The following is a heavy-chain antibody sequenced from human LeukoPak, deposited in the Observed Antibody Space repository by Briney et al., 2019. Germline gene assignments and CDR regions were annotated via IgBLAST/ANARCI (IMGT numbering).Heavy chain of an antibody. Sequence: PSETLSLTCPVSGGSISSYYWSWLRQPPGKGLEGIGYIYYSGSTIYSPSLKSRVTISVDTSKNQFSLKLSSVTAADTAVYYCARDRGSYSDYWGQGTLVTVSS. D-gene: IGHD1-26*01. J-gene: IGHJ4*02. CDR1: GGSISSYY. CDR3: ARDRGSYSDY. V-gene: IGHV4-59*01. CDR2: IYYSGST.